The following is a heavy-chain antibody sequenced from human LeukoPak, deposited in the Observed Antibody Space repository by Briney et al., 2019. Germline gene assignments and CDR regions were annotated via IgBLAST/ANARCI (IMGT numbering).Heavy chain of an antibody. CDR2: VNSDGSST. V-gene: IGHV3-74*01. Sequence: PGGSLRLPCAASGFTFSSYGMHWVRQAPGKGLMWVSRVNSDGSSTIYADSVKGRFTISRDNARNTLFLQMNSLSAEDTATYYCATGGEQYYDYWGQGTVVTVSS. J-gene: IGHJ4*02. CDR3: ATGGEQYYDY. D-gene: IGHD2/OR15-2a*01. CDR1: GFTFSSYG.